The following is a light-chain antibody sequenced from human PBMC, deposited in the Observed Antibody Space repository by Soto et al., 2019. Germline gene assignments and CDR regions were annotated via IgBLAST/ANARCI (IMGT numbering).Light chain of an antibody. Sequence: DIQMTQSPSSLSASVGDRVTITCRASQSITNYLNWYQQKPGNAPKLLIYAASSLQSGVPSRFSGSEYGTDFTLSISSLQPEDFATYYCQQSYSTPCTFGQGTKVEIK. V-gene: IGKV1-39*01. CDR1: QSITNY. CDR2: AAS. J-gene: IGKJ1*01. CDR3: QQSYSTPCT.